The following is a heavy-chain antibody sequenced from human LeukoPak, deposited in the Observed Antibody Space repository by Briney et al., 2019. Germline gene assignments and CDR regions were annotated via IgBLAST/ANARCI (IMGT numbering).Heavy chain of an antibody. CDR2: ISYDGSNK. D-gene: IGHD6-13*01. V-gene: IGHV3-30*18. J-gene: IGHJ4*02. CDR1: GFTFSSFG. CDR3: AKDGAAAGQFDY. Sequence: PGGSLRLSCAASGFTFSSFGMHWVRQAPGKGLEWVAVISYDGSNKYYADSVKGRFTISRDNSKNTLYLQMNSLRAEDTAVYYCAKDGAAAGQFDYWGQGTLVTVSS.